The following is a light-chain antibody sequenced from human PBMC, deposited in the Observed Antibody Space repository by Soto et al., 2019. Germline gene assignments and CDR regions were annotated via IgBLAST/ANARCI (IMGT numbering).Light chain of an antibody. CDR3: QQYNNWPQT. J-gene: IGKJ1*01. V-gene: IGKV3-15*01. CDR1: QSVSSY. CDR2: GAS. Sequence: VMTQSPATLSVSPGERATLSCRASQSVSSYLAWYQQKPGQAPRLLIYGASTRATGIPARFSGSGSGTEFTLTISSLQSEDFAVYYCQQYNNWPQTFGQGTKVDIK.